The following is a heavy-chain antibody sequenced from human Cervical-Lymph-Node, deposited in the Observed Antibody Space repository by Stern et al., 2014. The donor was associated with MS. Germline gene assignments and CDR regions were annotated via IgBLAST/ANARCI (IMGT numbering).Heavy chain of an antibody. CDR1: GYTFTDYY. J-gene: IGHJ3*01. Sequence: VQLVESGTEVKKPWASVKVSCKASGYTFTDYYLHWVRQAPGQGLEWMGWVNPNSGGTNYAQKFQGRGTMTSDTSISTAYMDLSRLTSDDTDVYYCAGLRGTWNYFPHDFDVWGQGTRVTVA. CDR3: AGLRGTWNYFPHDFDV. D-gene: IGHD1-7*01. V-gene: IGHV1-2*02. CDR2: VNPNSGGT.